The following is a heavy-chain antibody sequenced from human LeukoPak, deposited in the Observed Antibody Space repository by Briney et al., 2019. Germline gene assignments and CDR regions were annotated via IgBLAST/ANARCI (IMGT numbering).Heavy chain of an antibody. V-gene: IGHV4-39*01. CDR2: IYYSGRT. D-gene: IGHD3-9*01. J-gene: IGHJ6*03. CDR3: ARHVSRFFDWSGYYMDV. Sequence: SETLSLTCTVSGDSISSGSYYWGWIRQPPGKGLEWIGNIYYSGRTDYSPSLKSRLTMSVDTSNNQFSLKLSSVTAADTAVYYCARHVSRFFDWSGYYMDVWGKGTTITVSS. CDR1: GDSISSGSYY.